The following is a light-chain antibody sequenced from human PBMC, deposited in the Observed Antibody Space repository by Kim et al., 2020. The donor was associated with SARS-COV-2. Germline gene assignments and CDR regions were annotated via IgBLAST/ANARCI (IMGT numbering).Light chain of an antibody. CDR1: SRDVGGYKY. CDR2: DVD. V-gene: IGLV2-14*03. CDR3: SSYTRTDTVV. J-gene: IGLJ2*01. Sequence: GQSITISCTGTSRDVGGYKYVSWYRQQPGTAPKLMIYDVDNRPSGVSDRFSGSKSGNTASLTISGLQAEDEGDYYCSSYTRTDTVVFGGGTQLTVL.